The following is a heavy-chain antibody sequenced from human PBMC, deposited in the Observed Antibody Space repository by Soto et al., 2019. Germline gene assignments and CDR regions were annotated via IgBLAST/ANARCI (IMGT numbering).Heavy chain of an antibody. CDR1: GGSISSYY. CDR2: FYYTGSA. CDR3: ARALFRRPREYYFGMDV. D-gene: IGHD3-10*01. Sequence: SETLSLTCTVSGGSISSYYWTWIRQPPGKGLEWIASFYYTGSADYNPSLKSRITGSVASSRTQFSLRLRSVTAADSAVYYCARALFRRPREYYFGMDVWAQGATVTVSS. J-gene: IGHJ6*02. V-gene: IGHV4-59*01.